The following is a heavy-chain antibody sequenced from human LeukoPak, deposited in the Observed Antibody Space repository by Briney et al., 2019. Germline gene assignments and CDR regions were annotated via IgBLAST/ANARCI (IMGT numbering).Heavy chain of an antibody. CDR2: VNPKSGGA. CDR3: AREYILTAYYGDY. D-gene: IGHD3-9*01. V-gene: IGHV1-2*02. CDR1: GYTFNAYN. Sequence: ASVKVSCKASGYTFNAYNMRWVRQAPGQGLEWMGWVNPKSGGANYAQKFQGRVTMTWDTSISTAHMELSRLRSDDTAVYYCAREYILTAYYGDYWGQGTLVTVSS. J-gene: IGHJ4*02.